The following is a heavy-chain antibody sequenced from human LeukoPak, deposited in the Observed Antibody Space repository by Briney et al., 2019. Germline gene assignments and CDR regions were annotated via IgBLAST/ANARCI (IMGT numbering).Heavy chain of an antibody. CDR3: ARGLRWSGGYSYELDDALDI. J-gene: IGHJ3*02. CDR1: GGSISSGDYS. V-gene: IGHV4-30-2*01. Sequence: SETLSLTCAVSGGSISSGDYSWTWIRQPPGRGLEWLGNIYHSGLTYYTPSLKSRVAISVDRSKNQFSLNLSSVTAADTAVYYCARGLRWSGGYSYELDDALDIWGQGAVVTVSS. D-gene: IGHD5-18*01. CDR2: IYHSGLT.